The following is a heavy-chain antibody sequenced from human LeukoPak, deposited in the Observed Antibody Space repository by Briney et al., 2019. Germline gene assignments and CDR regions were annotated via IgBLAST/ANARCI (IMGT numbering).Heavy chain of an antibody. V-gene: IGHV3-66*04. J-gene: IGHJ3*02. Sequence: GGSLRLSCAASGFTVSSNYISWVRQAPEKGLERVSVIYSAGTTYYADSVKGRFTISRDNSKNTLYLQMNSLRVEDTAVYYCASQSTPVLPFDIWGQGTMVTVSS. CDR3: ASQSTPVLPFDI. CDR1: GFTVSSNY. CDR2: IYSAGTT.